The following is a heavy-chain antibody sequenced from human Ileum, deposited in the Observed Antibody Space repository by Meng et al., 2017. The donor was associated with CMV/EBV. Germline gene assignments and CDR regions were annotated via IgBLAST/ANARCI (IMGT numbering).Heavy chain of an antibody. CDR1: GGSFSGYY. V-gene: IGHV4-34*01. CDR3: ARIPSSSRNYYYYGMDV. CDR2: INHSGST. J-gene: IGHJ6*02. D-gene: IGHD6-13*01. Sequence: GSLRLSCAVYGGSFSGYYWSWIRQPPGKGLEWIGEINHSGSTNYNPSLKSRVTISVDTSKNQFSLKLSSVTAADTAVYYCARIPSSSRNYYYYGMDVCGQAIT.